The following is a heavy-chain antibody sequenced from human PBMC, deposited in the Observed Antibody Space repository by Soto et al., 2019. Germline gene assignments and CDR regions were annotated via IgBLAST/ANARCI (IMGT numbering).Heavy chain of an antibody. J-gene: IGHJ3*02. CDR2: MNPNSGNT. CDR3: ARCASSGCYPHDAYAI. Sequence: GASVKVSCKASGYTFASYDINWVRQASGQGLEWMGWMNPNSGNTGYAQKFQGRVTMTRNTSISTAYMELSSLRSEDTAVYYCARCASSGCYPHDAYAIWAQRTMVIGSS. CDR1: GYTFASYD. D-gene: IGHD6-19*01. V-gene: IGHV1-8*01.